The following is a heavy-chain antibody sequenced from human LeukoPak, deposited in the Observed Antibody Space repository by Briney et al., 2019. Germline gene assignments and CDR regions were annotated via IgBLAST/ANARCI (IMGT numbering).Heavy chain of an antibody. CDR1: GFTFSSYS. CDR2: ISSSSSYI. J-gene: IGHJ6*02. V-gene: IGHV3-21*01. Sequence: GGSLRLSCAASGFTFSSYSMNWVRQAPGKGLEWVSSISSSSSYIYYADLVKGRFTISRDNAKNSLYLQMNSLRAEDTAVYYCARDRWSGYYPVGIDYYGMDVWGQGTTVTVSS. CDR3: ARDRWSGYYPVGIDYYGMDV. D-gene: IGHD3-3*01.